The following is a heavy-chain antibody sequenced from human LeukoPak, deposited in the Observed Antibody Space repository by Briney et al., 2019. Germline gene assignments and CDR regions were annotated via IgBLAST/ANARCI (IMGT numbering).Heavy chain of an antibody. CDR3: ARHGTISSESYFDY. CDR1: GGSVSSYY. V-gene: IGHV4-59*08. CDR2: IHNSGRT. Sequence: SETLSLTCSVSGGSVSSYYWSWIRQAPGKGLEWVGYIHNSGRTNYNPSLKSRVTGFVDTSKNQVSLRLSSVTAADTAVYYCARHGTISSESYFDYWGQGALVTVSS. J-gene: IGHJ4*02. D-gene: IGHD1-14*01.